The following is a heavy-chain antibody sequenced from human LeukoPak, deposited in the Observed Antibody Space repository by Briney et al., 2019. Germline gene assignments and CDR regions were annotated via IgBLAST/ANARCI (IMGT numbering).Heavy chain of an antibody. CDR3: ARDQGFRKYYDFWSGYYPYYFDY. CDR1: GYTFTSYG. Sequence: GASVKDSCKASGYTFTSYGISWVRQAPGQGLEWMGWISAYNGNTNYAQKLQGRVTMTTDTSTSTAYMELRSLRSDDTAVYYCARDQGFRKYYDFWSGYYPYYFDYWGQGTLVTVSS. J-gene: IGHJ4*02. CDR2: ISAYNGNT. V-gene: IGHV1-18*01. D-gene: IGHD3-3*01.